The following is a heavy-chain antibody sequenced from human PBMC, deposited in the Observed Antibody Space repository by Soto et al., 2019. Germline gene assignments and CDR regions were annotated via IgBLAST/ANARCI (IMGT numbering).Heavy chain of an antibody. V-gene: IGHV3-74*01. CDR2: INSDGSSI. Sequence: GGSLRLSCAASGFTFSSYWMHWVRQAPGKGLVWVSRINSDGSSISYADSVKGRFTISRDNAKNTLYLQMNSLRADDTAVYYCAKVPHIVVVTAIDYWGQGT. CDR1: GFTFSSYW. D-gene: IGHD2-21*02. J-gene: IGHJ4*02. CDR3: AKVPHIVVVTAIDY.